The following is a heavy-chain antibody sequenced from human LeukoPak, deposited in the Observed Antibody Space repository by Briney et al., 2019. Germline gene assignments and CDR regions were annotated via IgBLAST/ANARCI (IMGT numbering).Heavy chain of an antibody. J-gene: IGHJ3*02. CDR3: AKDGSGIVGAMEAFDI. CDR1: GFTFSTYE. CDR2: ISSSGDTI. V-gene: IGHV3-48*03. D-gene: IGHD1-26*01. Sequence: PGGSLRLSCAASGFTFSTYEMNWVRQAPGKGLEWVSYISSSGDTIYYADSVKGRFTISRDNAKNSLYLQMNSLRAEDTAVYYCAKDGSGIVGAMEAFDIWGQGTMVTVSS.